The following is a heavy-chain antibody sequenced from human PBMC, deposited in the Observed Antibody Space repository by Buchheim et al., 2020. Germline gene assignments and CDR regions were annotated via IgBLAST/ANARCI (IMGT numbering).Heavy chain of an antibody. CDR3: ARHAYTKSYYFDF. Sequence: QLQLQESGPGLVKPSETLSLTCTVSGGSIRTSSAFWGWVRQPSGKGLEWIGSIYYSGSTYLNPSLKSRVTISVAPSNNQFSLRLSSATAADTAVYYCARHAYTKSYYFDFWGQGTL. CDR1: GGSIRTSSAF. J-gene: IGHJ4*02. D-gene: IGHD3-16*01. CDR2: IYYSGST. V-gene: IGHV4-39*01.